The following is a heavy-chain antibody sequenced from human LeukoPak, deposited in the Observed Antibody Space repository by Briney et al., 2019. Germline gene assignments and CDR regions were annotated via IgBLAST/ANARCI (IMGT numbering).Heavy chain of an antibody. D-gene: IGHD2-2*01. V-gene: IGHV4-4*07. CDR3: ARDGVVPAAPNDAFDI. CDR1: GGSISSYY. J-gene: IGHJ3*02. Sequence: SETLSLTCTVSGGSISSYYWSWIRQPAGKGLEWIGRIYTSGSTNYNPSLKSRVTMSVDTSKNQFSLKLSSVTAADTAVYYCARDGVVPAAPNDAFDIWGQGTMVTVSS. CDR2: IYTSGST.